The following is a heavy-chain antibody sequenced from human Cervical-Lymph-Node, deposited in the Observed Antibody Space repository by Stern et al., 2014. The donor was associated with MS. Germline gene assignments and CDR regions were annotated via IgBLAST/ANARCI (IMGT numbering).Heavy chain of an antibody. V-gene: IGHV1-69*01. CDR3: ATSAGFYSAMDV. CDR2: MIPIFGTA. D-gene: IGHD2-21*01. CDR1: GGTFSNSA. Sequence: VQLVESGAEVKKPGSSVKVSCRTSGGTFSNSAFSWIRQAPGQGLEWMGAMIPIFGTATYAQRFQGRVTISAHESTNTAYMELSSLRSEDTAVYYCATSAGFYSAMDVWGPGTTVAVSS. J-gene: IGHJ6*02.